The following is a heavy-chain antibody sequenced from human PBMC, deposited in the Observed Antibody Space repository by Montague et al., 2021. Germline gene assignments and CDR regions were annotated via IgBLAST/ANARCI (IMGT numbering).Heavy chain of an antibody. J-gene: IGHJ4*02. CDR2: VYSSGST. Sequence: SETLSLTCSVSGDSITGYYWSWIRLPPGKGLEWIGYVYSSGSTSYNPSLKSRVIISVESAKTQTSLTLNSATAADTAVYYCARGHGYDSSWFYWGQGTLIFVSA. CDR1: GDSITGYY. D-gene: IGHD6-13*01. CDR3: ARGHGYDSSWFY. V-gene: IGHV4-59*12.